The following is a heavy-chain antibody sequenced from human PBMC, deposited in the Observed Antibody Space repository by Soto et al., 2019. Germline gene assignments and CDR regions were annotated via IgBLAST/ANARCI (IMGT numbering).Heavy chain of an antibody. CDR3: ARDLDPYYDILTGHPGPPDFDY. V-gene: IGHV1-18*01. J-gene: IGHJ4*02. D-gene: IGHD3-9*01. Sequence: GASVKVSCKASGYTFTSYGISWVRQAPGQGLEWMGWISAYNGNTNYAQKLQGRVTMTTDTSTSTAYMELRSLRSDDTAVYYCARDLDPYYDILTGHPGPPDFDYWGQGTLVTVSS. CDR2: ISAYNGNT. CDR1: GYTFTSYG.